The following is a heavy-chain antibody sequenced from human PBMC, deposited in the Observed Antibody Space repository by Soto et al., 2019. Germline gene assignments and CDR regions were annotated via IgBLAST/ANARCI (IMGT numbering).Heavy chain of an antibody. CDR2: IIPIFGTT. J-gene: IGHJ6*02. V-gene: IGHV1-69*18. CDR3: ARDSIGVDYYGLDD. D-gene: IGHD2-15*01. CDR1: GGTVSRFE. Sequence: QVHLVQSGAEVTKPGSSVKVSCKASGGTVSRFEISWVRQAPGQGLEWMGKIIPIFGTTNYAQKFQGRVNFTANESTGTVDLELSSRRSEDTAVYFCARDSIGVDYYGLDDCGQGTTVTVSS.